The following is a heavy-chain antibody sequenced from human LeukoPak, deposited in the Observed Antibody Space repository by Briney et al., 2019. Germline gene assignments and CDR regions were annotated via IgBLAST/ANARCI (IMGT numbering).Heavy chain of an antibody. CDR2: ISGSGGST. CDR3: AKASSSWFDYYYGMDV. J-gene: IGHJ6*02. CDR1: GFTFGSYA. Sequence: GASLRLSCAASGFTFGSYAMSWVRQAPGKGLEWVSAISGSGGSTYYADSVKGRFTISRDNSKNTLYLQMNSLRAEDTAVYYCAKASSSWFDYYYGMDVWGQGTTVTVSS. V-gene: IGHV3-23*01. D-gene: IGHD6-13*01.